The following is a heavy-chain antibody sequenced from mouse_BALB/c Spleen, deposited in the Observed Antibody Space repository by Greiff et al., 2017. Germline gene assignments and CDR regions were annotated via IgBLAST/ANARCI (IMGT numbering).Heavy chain of an antibody. J-gene: IGHJ2*01. Sequence: QVQLQQSGAELAKPGASVKMSCKASGYTFTSYWMHWVKQRPGQGLEWIGYINPSTGYTEYNQKFKDKATLTADKSSSTAYMQLSSLTSEDSAVYYCARGNYYRYDEDFDYWGQGTTLTVSS. CDR3: ARGNYYRYDEDFDY. CDR1: GYTFTSYW. V-gene: IGHV1-7*01. D-gene: IGHD2-14*01. CDR2: INPSTGYT.